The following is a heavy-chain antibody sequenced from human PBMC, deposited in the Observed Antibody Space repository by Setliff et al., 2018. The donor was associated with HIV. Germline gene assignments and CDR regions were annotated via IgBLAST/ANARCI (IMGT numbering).Heavy chain of an antibody. D-gene: IGHD3-9*01. Sequence: PSETLSLTCAVYGASFNAYFWTWIRQPPGKGLEWIGEVIQSGATNYNPSLKSRLTMSVDTSKNQSSLKLTSVTAADTAVYYCARTRDKYYDILTPAYYIDYWGHGTLVTVSS. CDR3: ARTRDKYYDILTPAYYIDY. J-gene: IGHJ4*01. CDR1: GASFNAYF. V-gene: IGHV4-34*12. CDR2: VIQSGAT.